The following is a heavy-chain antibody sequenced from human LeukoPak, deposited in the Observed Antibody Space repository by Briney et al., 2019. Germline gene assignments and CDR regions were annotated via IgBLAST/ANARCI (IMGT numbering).Heavy chain of an antibody. Sequence: PSEILSLTCAVYGGSFSGYYWSWIRQPPGKGLEWIGEINHSGSTNYNPSLKSRVTISVDTSKNQFSLKLSSVTAADTAVYYCATQQQPAYFDYWGQGTLVTVSS. J-gene: IGHJ4*02. V-gene: IGHV4-34*01. CDR2: INHSGST. CDR3: ATQQQPAYFDY. CDR1: GGSFSGYY. D-gene: IGHD6-13*01.